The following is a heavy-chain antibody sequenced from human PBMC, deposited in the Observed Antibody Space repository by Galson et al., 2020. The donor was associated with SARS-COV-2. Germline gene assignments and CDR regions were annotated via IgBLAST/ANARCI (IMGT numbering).Heavy chain of an antibody. CDR1: GFTFSDHY. V-gene: IGHV3-72*01. Sequence: LSLTCAASGFTFSDHYMDWVRQAPGKGLEWVGRSRNRANSYTTEYAASVKGRFTISRDDSKNSLYLQMDSLKTEDTAVYYCVRGRNSPSEVFDYWGQGTLVTVSS. CDR3: VRGRNSPSEVFDY. CDR2: SRNRANSYTT. J-gene: IGHJ4*02.